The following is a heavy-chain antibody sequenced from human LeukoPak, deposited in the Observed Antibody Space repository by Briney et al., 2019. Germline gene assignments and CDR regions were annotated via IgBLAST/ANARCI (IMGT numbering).Heavy chain of an antibody. Sequence: PGGSLRLSCAASGFSVSGNYISWVRQVPGQGLEWVSVTYGGGSTYYADSVKGRFTITRDNSKNTLFLQMNSLRAEDTAVYYCARGGRDAFDIWGQGTMVTVSS. CDR1: GFSVSGNY. CDR3: ARGGRDAFDI. CDR2: TYGGGST. D-gene: IGHD5-24*01. J-gene: IGHJ3*02. V-gene: IGHV3-53*01.